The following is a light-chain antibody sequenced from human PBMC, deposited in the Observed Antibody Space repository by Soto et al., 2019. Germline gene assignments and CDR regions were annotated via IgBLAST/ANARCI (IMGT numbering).Light chain of an antibody. CDR3: KPGGEWPST. CDR2: HAY. V-gene: IGKV3-11*01. Sequence: VLTQSPQTLSLSQGETATLACGASYSVDRYVAWYQQKVGQAPRLLIYHAYPRATGVGARFTGSGSHTDFSLTITSLEHEDFAVYYCKPGGEWPSTFGPGTKVYIK. J-gene: IGKJ2*02. CDR1: YSVDRY.